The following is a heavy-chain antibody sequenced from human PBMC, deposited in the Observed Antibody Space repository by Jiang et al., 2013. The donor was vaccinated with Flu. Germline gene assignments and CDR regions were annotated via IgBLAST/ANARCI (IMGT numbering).Heavy chain of an antibody. CDR1: GFTFSSYS. CDR2: ISSSSSYI. CDR3: ATAPPGIAVAGWNY. J-gene: IGHJ4*02. V-gene: IGHV3-21*01. D-gene: IGHD6-19*01. Sequence: QLLESGGGLVKPGGSLRLSCAASGFTFSSYSMNWVRQAPGKGLEWVSSISSSSSYIYYADSVKGRFTISRDNAKNSLYLQMNSLRAEDTAVYYCATAPPGIAVAGWNYWGQGTLVTVSS.